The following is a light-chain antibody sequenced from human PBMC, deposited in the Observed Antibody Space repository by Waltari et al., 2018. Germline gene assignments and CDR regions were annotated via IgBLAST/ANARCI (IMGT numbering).Light chain of an antibody. V-gene: IGLV2-23*01. CDR2: EAT. CDR1: RSDIGPYHF. CDR3: CSYVGGSRVL. J-gene: IGLJ2*01. Sequence: QSVLTQPASVSGSPGQSLPISSPGTRSDIGPYHFVSWFQQLPGQAPRLLISEATKRPSGVSYRFSGSKSGNTASLSISDLQAEDEADYYCCSYVGGSRVLFGGGTKLTV.